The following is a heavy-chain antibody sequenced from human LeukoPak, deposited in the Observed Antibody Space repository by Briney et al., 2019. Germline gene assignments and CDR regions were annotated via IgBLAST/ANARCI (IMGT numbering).Heavy chain of an antibody. J-gene: IGHJ5*02. CDR1: GGSISSYY. CDR3: ARAKIAARDPNNWFDP. CDR2: IYYSGST. V-gene: IGHV4-59*08. D-gene: IGHD6-6*01. Sequence: SETLSLTCTVSGGSISSYYWSWIRQPPGKGLEWVGYIYYSGSTNYDPSLKSRVTISVKTSKNQFSLKLSSVTAADTAVYYCARAKIAARDPNNWFDPWGQGTLVTVSS.